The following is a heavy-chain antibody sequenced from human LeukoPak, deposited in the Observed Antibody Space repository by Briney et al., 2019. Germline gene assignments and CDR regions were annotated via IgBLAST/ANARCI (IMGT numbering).Heavy chain of an antibody. V-gene: IGHV1-8*01. Sequence: GGPVKVSCKASGYSLISYDINWVRQAAGQGLEWMGWMNPNSGRTGYAQTFQGRVTMTRDTSLNTAYMELSSLKSEDTAIYYCATKYCSSTSCYDYWGQGTLVTVSS. D-gene: IGHD2-2*01. CDR3: ATKYCSSTSCYDY. CDR1: GYSLISYD. CDR2: MNPNSGRT. J-gene: IGHJ4*02.